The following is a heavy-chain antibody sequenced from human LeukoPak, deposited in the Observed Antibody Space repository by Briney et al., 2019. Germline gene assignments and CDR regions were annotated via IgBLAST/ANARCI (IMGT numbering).Heavy chain of an antibody. CDR2: ISSSGSAI. Sequence: GGSLRLSCAASGFTFSIYSMDWVRQAPGKGLEWVSSISSSGSAIYYADSVKGRFTISRDNAKNSLYLQMSSLRVEDTAVYYCARDPRGITALVDYFDYWGQGTLVTVSS. V-gene: IGHV3-21*04. CDR3: ARDPRGITALVDYFDY. CDR1: GFTFSIYS. J-gene: IGHJ4*02. D-gene: IGHD5-18*01.